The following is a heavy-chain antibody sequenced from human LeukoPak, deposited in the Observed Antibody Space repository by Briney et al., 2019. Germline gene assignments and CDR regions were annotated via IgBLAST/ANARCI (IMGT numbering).Heavy chain of an antibody. V-gene: IGHV4-39*07. CDR1: GGSISSSSYY. J-gene: IGHJ4*02. CDR2: IYYSGST. Sequence: PSETLSLTCTVSGGSISSSSYYWGWIRQPPGKGLEWIGSIYYSGSTYYNPSLKSRVTISVDTSKNQFSLKLSSVTAADTAVYYCARDLNYIVVVPAAIPNDYWGQGTLVTVSS. D-gene: IGHD2-2*02. CDR3: ARDLNYIVVVPAAIPNDY.